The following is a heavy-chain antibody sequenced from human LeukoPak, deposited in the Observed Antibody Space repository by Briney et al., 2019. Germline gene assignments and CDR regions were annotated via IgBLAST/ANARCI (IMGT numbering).Heavy chain of an antibody. CDR2: TIPIFGTA. V-gene: IGHV1-69*13. CDR3: ARPSIYSGSYYYYGMDV. CDR1: GGTFSSYA. Sequence: ASVTVSCKASGGTFSSYAISWVRQAPGQGLEWMGGTIPIFGTANYAQKFQGRVTITADESTSTAYMELSSLRSEDTAVYYCARPSIYSGSYYYYGMDVWGQGTTVTVSS. D-gene: IGHD1-26*01. J-gene: IGHJ6*02.